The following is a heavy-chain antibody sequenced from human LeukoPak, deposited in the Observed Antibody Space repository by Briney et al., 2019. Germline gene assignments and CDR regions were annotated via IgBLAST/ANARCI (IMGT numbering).Heavy chain of an antibody. V-gene: IGHV4-59*01. D-gene: IGHD1-14*01. Sequence: PSETLSLTCTVSGDSINNYYWSWIRQPPEKGLEWIGYIDYSGSTKYNPSLKSRVTISVDTSKNQFSLRLTSVTAADTAIYYCARALRYHIYYFDYWGQGTLVTVSS. CDR2: IDYSGST. CDR1: GDSINNYY. CDR3: ARALRYHIYYFDY. J-gene: IGHJ4*02.